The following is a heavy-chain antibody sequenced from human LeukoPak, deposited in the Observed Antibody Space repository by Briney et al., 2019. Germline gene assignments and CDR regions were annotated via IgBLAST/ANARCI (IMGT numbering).Heavy chain of an antibody. Sequence: PGGSLRLSCAASGFTFARYWMGWVRQAPGKGREWVANVGRDGSEKYYVDSVEGRFTISRDNAKNSVSLQMNSLRVTDTAVYYCARDNSPIDSWGQGTLVTVSS. D-gene: IGHD4-11*01. V-gene: IGHV3-7*01. J-gene: IGHJ4*02. CDR3: ARDNSPIDS. CDR1: GFTFARYW. CDR2: VGRDGSEK.